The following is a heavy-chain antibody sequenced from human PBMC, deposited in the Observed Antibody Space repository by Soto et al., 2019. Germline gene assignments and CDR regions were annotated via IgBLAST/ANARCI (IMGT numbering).Heavy chain of an antibody. CDR1: GYTFTSYA. Sequence: ASVKVSCKASGYTFTSYAMHWVRQAPGQRLEWMGWINAGNGNTKYSQKFQGRVTITRDTSASTAYMELSSLRPEDTAVYYCARAPMSSGWPYNWFDPWGQGTLVTVSS. J-gene: IGHJ5*02. V-gene: IGHV1-3*01. CDR3: ARAPMSSGWPYNWFDP. CDR2: INAGNGNT. D-gene: IGHD6-19*01.